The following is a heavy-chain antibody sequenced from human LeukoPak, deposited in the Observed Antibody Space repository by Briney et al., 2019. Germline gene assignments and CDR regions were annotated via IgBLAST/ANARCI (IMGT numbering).Heavy chain of an antibody. Sequence: ASVTVSCKASGYTLTDYYLHWVRQPPGQGLEWMGWINPNSGVRNYAQKFQGRVTLTRDTPISTAYNEVSRLRSDDTAVYYCARAHMTTVTLGDYWGQGSLVTVSS. CDR3: ARAHMTTVTLGDY. V-gene: IGHV1-2*02. J-gene: IGHJ4*02. D-gene: IGHD4-11*01. CDR2: INPNSGVR. CDR1: GYTLTDYY.